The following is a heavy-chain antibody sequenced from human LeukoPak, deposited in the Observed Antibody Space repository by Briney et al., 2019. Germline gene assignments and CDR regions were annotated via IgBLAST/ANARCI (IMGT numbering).Heavy chain of an antibody. CDR2: ISYDGSNI. CDR1: GFTFSSYA. D-gene: IGHD1-26*01. CDR3: ARGPLVGATTRSGIDY. Sequence: GGSLRLSCAASGFTFSSYAMHWVRQAPGKGLEWVAVISYDGSNIYYADSVKGRFTISRDNSKNTLYLQMNSLRAEDTAVYYCARGPLVGATTRSGIDYWGQGTLVTVSS. J-gene: IGHJ4*02. V-gene: IGHV3-30-3*01.